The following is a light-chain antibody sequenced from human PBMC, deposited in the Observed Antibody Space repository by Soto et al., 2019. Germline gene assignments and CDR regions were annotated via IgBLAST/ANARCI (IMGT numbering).Light chain of an antibody. V-gene: IGLV2-14*03. CDR2: DVS. CDR3: CSYTSTSTLYV. Sequence: QSALTQPASVSGSPGQSITISCTGTSSDIGGYNYVSWYQQLPGKVPKLIIYDVSTRPSGVSDRFSGSKSGNAASLTISGLQAEDEADYYCCSYTSTSTLYVFGTGTKLTVL. J-gene: IGLJ1*01. CDR1: SSDIGGYNY.